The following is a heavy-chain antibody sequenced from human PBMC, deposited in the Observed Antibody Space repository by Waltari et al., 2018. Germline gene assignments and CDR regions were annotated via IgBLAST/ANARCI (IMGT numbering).Heavy chain of an antibody. CDR2: INHRGST. V-gene: IGHV4-34*01. J-gene: IGHJ3*02. D-gene: IGHD4-4*01. Sequence: QVQLQQWGAGLLKPSETLSLTCAVYGGSFSGYYWSWIRQPPGKGLEWIGEINHRGSTNYNPSLKSRVTISVDTSKNQFSLKLSSVTAADTAVYYCARGDYSSAFDIWGQGTMVTVSS. CDR3: ARGDYSSAFDI. CDR1: GGSFSGYY.